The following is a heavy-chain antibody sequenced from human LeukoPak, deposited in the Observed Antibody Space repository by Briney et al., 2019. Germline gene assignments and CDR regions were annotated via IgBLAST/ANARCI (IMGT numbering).Heavy chain of an antibody. J-gene: IGHJ4*02. CDR3: ASSPDSSSWWPFDY. V-gene: IGHV1-2*06. Sequence: ASVKVSCKASGYTFTGYHMHWVRQAPGQGLEWMGRINPNSGGTNYAQKFQGRVTMTRDTSISTAYMELSRLRSDDTAVYYCASSPDSSSWWPFDYWGQGTLVTVSS. CDR2: INPNSGGT. CDR1: GYTFTGYH. D-gene: IGHD6-13*01.